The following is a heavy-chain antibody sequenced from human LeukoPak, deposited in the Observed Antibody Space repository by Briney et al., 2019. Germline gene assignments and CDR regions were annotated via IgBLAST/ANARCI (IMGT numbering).Heavy chain of an antibody. V-gene: IGHV3-30*02. CDR3: AKDPVPAAPGWFDP. J-gene: IGHJ5*02. D-gene: IGHD2-2*01. CDR2: IRSGGNEK. Sequence: PGGSLRLPCGASGFIFKSFAMHWVRQAPGKGLEWVALIRSGGNEKFYADSVKGRFTISRDNSKNTLYLQMNSLRAEDTAVYYCAKDPVPAAPGWFDPWGQGTLVTVSS. CDR1: GFIFKSFA.